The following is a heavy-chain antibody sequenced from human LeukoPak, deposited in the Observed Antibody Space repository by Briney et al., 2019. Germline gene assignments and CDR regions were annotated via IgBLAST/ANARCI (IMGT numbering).Heavy chain of an antibody. CDR1: GGSISSTSYY. V-gene: IGHV4-39*01. J-gene: IGHJ4*02. Sequence: SETLSLTCTVSGGSISSTSYYWGWIRQPPGKGLEWIGSIYYSGSTYYNPSLKSRVTIFVDTSKNQFSLKLSSVTAADTAVYYCARQAEYCSSTSCYRGGYYFDYWGQGTLVTVSS. CDR2: IYYSGST. CDR3: ARQAEYCSSTSCYRGGYYFDY. D-gene: IGHD2-2*01.